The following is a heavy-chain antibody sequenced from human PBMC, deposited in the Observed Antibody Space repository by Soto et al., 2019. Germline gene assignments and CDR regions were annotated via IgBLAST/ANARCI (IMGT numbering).Heavy chain of an antibody. CDR1: GGTXISYA. V-gene: IGHV1-69*13. J-gene: IGHJ5*02. CDR2: IIPIFGTA. CDR3: ARDRCSGGSCLDH. D-gene: IGHD2-15*01. Sequence: SXKVSFKASGGTXISYAIRLVRQAPGQGLEWMGGIIPIFGTANYAQKLQARVTITADESKRTAYMELSSLRSEDTDVYYCARDRCSGGSCLDHWGQGTLVTVSS.